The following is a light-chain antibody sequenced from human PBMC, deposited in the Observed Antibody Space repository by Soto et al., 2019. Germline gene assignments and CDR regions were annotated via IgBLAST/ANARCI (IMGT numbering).Light chain of an antibody. J-gene: IGKJ1*01. Sequence: EIQMTPSPSYMSPSVGDRVNRTCQASQDINNSLNWYQQRPGKAPNLLIYDASNLETGVPSRFSGSGSGTDFTPTTSSLQPEDFATYYCLQDYNYPRTFGPGPRWIS. CDR3: LQDYNYPRT. CDR1: QDINNS. V-gene: IGKV1-33*01. CDR2: DAS.